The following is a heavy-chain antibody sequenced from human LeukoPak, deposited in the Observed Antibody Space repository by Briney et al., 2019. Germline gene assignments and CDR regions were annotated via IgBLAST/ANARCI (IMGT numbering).Heavy chain of an antibody. V-gene: IGHV4-34*01. CDR3: ARGSDLIGY. CDR1: GGSFSGYY. J-gene: IGHJ4*02. CDR2: INHSGST. Sequence: SETLSLTCAVYGGSFSGYYWSWIRQPPGKGLEWIGEINHSGSTNYNPSLKSRVTISVDMSKNQFSLKLSSVTAADTAVYYCARGSDLIGYWGQGTLVTVSS. D-gene: IGHD2-8*01.